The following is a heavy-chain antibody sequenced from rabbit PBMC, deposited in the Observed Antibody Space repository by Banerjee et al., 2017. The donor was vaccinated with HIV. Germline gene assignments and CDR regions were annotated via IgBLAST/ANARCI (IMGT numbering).Heavy chain of an antibody. Sequence: QEQLEESGGGLVQPEGSLTLTCKASGFDLSSNAMCWVRQAPGKGLEWIGCIYAGSSDSTYYASWAKGRFTISSTSSTTVTLQMTSLTAADTATYFCARDLAGVIGWNFNLWGPGTLVTVS. CDR1: GFDLSSNA. V-gene: IGHV1S45*01. CDR3: ARDLAGVIGWNFNL. J-gene: IGHJ4*01. D-gene: IGHD4-1*01. CDR2: IYAGSSDST.